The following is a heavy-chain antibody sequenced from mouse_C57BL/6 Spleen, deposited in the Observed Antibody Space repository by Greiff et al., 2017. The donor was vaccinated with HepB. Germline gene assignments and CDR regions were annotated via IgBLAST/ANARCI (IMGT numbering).Heavy chain of an antibody. J-gene: IGHJ1*03. Sequence: VKVVESGPGLVQPSQSLSITCTVSGFSLTSYGVHWVRQSPGKGLEWLGVIWRGGSTDYNAAFMSRLSITKDNSKSQVFFKMNSLQADDTAIYYCAKNGNYLYFDVWGTGTTVTVSS. D-gene: IGHD1-1*01. CDR2: IWRGGST. V-gene: IGHV2-5*01. CDR1: GFSLTSYG. CDR3: AKNGNYLYFDV.